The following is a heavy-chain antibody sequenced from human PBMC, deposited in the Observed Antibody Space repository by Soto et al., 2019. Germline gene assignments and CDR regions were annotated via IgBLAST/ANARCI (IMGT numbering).Heavy chain of an antibody. J-gene: IGHJ4*02. CDR1: GYTFTSYG. D-gene: IGHD3-22*01. Sequence: ASVKVSCKASGYTFTSYGISWVRQAPGQGLEWMGWISAYNGNTNYAQKLQGRVTMTTDTSTSTAYMELRSLRSDDTAVYYCARDEGYYDSSGYSLSGDYWGQGTLVTVPQ. CDR2: ISAYNGNT. V-gene: IGHV1-18*01. CDR3: ARDEGYYDSSGYSLSGDY.